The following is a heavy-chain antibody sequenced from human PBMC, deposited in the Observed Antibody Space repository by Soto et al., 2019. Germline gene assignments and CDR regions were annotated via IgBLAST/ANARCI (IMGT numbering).Heavy chain of an antibody. V-gene: IGHV1-3*01. Sequence: ASVKVSCKASGYTFTSYAMHWVRQAPGQRLEWMGWINAGNGNTKYSQKFQGRVTITRDTSASTAYMELSSLRSEDTAVYYCARLDYSIPSSQHWGQGTLVTVSS. CDR3: ARLDYSIPSSQH. J-gene: IGHJ1*01. D-gene: IGHD2-15*01. CDR2: INAGNGNT. CDR1: GYTFTSYA.